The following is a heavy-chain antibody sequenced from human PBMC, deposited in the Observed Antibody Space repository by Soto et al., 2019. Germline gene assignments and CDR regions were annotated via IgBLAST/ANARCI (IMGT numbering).Heavy chain of an antibody. Sequence: QVYLVQSGAEVKKLGSSVKISGKASGGIFSSNTINWVRQAAGQGLEWMGGIIPPFVTANYAEKFQGRVTITADKSTKTEYMELTSLRSEDTAVYYCASKAACGGDCYAVDSWGQGTLVTVSS. CDR3: ASKAACGGDCYAVDS. V-gene: IGHV1-69*06. CDR1: GGIFSSNT. J-gene: IGHJ4*02. D-gene: IGHD2-21*02. CDR2: IIPPFVTA.